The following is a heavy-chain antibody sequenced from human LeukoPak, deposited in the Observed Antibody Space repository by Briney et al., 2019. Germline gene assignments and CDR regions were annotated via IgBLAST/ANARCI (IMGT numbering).Heavy chain of an antibody. CDR1: GGSISSYY. D-gene: IGHD3-10*01. CDR2: IYYSGST. J-gene: IGHJ4*02. V-gene: IGHV4-59*08. CDR3: ASSMVRGVSTRTQPFDY. Sequence: SETLSLTCTVSGGSISSYYWSWIRQPPGKGLEWMGYIYYSGSTNYNPSLKSRVTISVDTSKNQFSLKLSSVTAADTAVYYCASSMVRGVSTRTQPFDYWGQGTLVTVSS.